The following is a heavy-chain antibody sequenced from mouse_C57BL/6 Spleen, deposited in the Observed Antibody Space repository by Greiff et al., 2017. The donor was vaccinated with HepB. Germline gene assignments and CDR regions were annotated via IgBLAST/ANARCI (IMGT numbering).Heavy chain of an antibody. CDR1: GYSITSGYY. J-gene: IGHJ3*01. Sequence: ESGPGLVKPSQSLSLTCSVTGYSITSGYYWNWIRQFPGNKLEWMGYISYDGSNNYNPSLKNRISITRDTSKNQFFLKLNSVTTEDTATYYCARDGDYDVGFAYWGQGTLVTVSA. CDR2: ISYDGSN. V-gene: IGHV3-6*01. D-gene: IGHD2-4*01. CDR3: ARDGDYDVGFAY.